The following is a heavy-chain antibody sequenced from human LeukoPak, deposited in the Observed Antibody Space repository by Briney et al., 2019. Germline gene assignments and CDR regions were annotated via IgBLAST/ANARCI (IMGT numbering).Heavy chain of an antibody. J-gene: IGHJ1*01. V-gene: IGHV4-39*01. CDR3: ARLYCSSTSCYQNVYVPH. CDR1: GGSTSSSSYY. D-gene: IGHD2-2*01. CDR2: IYYSGST. Sequence: SETLSLTCTVSGGSTSSSSYYWGWIRQPPGKGLEWIGSIYYSGSTYYNPSLKSRVTISVDTSKNEFSLKLSSVTAADTAVYYCARLYCSSTSCYQNVYVPHWGRGTLVTVSS.